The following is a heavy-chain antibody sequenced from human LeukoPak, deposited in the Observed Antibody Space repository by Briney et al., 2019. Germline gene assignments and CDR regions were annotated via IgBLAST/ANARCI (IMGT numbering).Heavy chain of an antibody. J-gene: IGHJ4*02. CDR1: GFTFSSYE. V-gene: IGHV3-48*03. CDR2: ISSSGSTI. Sequence: SGGSLRLSCAASGFTFSSYEMNWVRQAPGKGLEWVSYISSSGSTIYYAGSVKGRFTISRDNAKNSLYLQMNSLRAEDTAVYYCASYPYYDILTGYQLYYFDYWGQGTLVTVSS. CDR3: ASYPYYDILTGYQLYYFDY. D-gene: IGHD3-9*01.